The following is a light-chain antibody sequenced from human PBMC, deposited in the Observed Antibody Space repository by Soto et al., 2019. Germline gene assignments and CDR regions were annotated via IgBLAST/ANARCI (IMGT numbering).Light chain of an antibody. J-gene: IGKJ5*01. CDR3: QQRYNWPIT. CDR2: ADS. V-gene: IGKV3-11*01. CDR1: QSVSGY. Sequence: EIVMTQSQATLSLSPGETATLSCRASQSVSGYIGWYQQKPGQAPRLLIYADSNRATGIPARFSGSGSGTDFTLTISSLEPEDFSVYYCQQRYNWPITFGQGTRLENK.